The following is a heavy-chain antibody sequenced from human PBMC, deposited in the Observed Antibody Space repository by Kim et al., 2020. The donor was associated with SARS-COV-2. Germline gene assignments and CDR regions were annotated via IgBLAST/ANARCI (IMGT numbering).Heavy chain of an antibody. CDR1: GFSVNTNY. Sequence: GGSLRLSCAASGFSVNTNYMSWVRQAPGKGLEWVSDIYGSGVTYYTASVKGRFTIYRDDSKNTVHLQMNKLRLEDTGIYYCAKVSGTWNWYFALWGRGTL. V-gene: IGHV3-53*01. CDR2: IYGSGVT. D-gene: IGHD3-10*01. CDR3: AKVSGTWNWYFAL. J-gene: IGHJ2*01.